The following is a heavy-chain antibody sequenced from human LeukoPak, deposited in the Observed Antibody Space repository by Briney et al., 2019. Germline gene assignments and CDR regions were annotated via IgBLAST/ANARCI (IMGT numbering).Heavy chain of an antibody. Sequence: PGGSLRLSCAASGFTFSSYGIHWVRQAPGKGLEWVAVISSDGSYKYYVDSVKGRFTISRDNSKNTLYLQMNSLRAEDTAVYYCARDLTLGGDAFDIWGQGTMVTVSS. CDR3: ARDLTLGGDAFDI. V-gene: IGHV3-30*03. J-gene: IGHJ3*02. D-gene: IGHD3-16*01. CDR1: GFTFSSYG. CDR2: ISSDGSYK.